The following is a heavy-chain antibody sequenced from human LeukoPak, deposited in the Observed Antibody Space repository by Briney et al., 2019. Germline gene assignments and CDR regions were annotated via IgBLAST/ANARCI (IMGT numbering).Heavy chain of an antibody. CDR3: ARDPTVVISGDLNIPWYFDL. CDR2: IIPIFGTA. Sequence: KVSCKASGYTFTGYYMHWVRQAPGQGLEWMGGIIPIFGTANYAQKFQGRVTITADKSTSTAYMELSSLRSEDTAVYYCARDPTVVISGDLNIPWYFDLWGRGTLVTVSS. V-gene: IGHV1-69*06. CDR1: GYTFTGYY. D-gene: IGHD4-23*01. J-gene: IGHJ2*01.